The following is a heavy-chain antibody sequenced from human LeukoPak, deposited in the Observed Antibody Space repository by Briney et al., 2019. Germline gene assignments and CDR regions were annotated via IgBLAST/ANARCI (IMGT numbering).Heavy chain of an antibody. CDR1: GFTFNRNA. J-gene: IGHJ4*02. D-gene: IGHD6-19*01. CDR2: IGGSGDKT. Sequence: GGSLRLSCAASGFTFNRNAISWVRQAPGKGLEWVTTIGGSGDKTFYADSVKGRFTISRDNSKNMVHLQMNSLTGEDTALYYCVRRGDASSGWGDHDFWGQGALVTVSS. CDR3: VRRGDASSGWGDHDF. V-gene: IGHV3-23*01.